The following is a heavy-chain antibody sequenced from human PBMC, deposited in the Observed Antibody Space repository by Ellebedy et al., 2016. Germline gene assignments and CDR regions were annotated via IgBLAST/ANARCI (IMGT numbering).Heavy chain of an antibody. CDR2: ISGYKSNAK. V-gene: IGHV3-48*04. J-gene: IGHJ5*02. Sequence: GESLKISXEASGFDFSDMPMNWVRQAPGKGLEWVSYISGYKSNAKYHADSVEGRFTISRDNSKNTLHLQMNSLRPEDTAMYHCAKVPYKSIALSGGWFDPWGQGTLVTVSS. D-gene: IGHD2-21*01. CDR3: AKVPYKSIALSGGWFDP. CDR1: GFDFSDMP.